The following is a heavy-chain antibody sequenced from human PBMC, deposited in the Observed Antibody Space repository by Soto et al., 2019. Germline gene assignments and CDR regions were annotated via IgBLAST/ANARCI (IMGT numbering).Heavy chain of an antibody. CDR3: ARSIVVVTALDY. V-gene: IGHV1-3*01. CDR2: INAGNGNT. Sequence: ASVELCCKASGETFTSCAMRWVRQAHGQRLEWMGWINAGNGNTKYSQKFQGRVTITRDTSASTAYMELSSLRSEDTAVYYCARSIVVVTALDYWGQGTLVTVSS. D-gene: IGHD2-21*02. J-gene: IGHJ4*02. CDR1: GETFTSCA.